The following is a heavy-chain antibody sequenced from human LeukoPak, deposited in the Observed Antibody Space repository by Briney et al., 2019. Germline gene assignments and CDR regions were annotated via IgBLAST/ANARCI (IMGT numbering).Heavy chain of an antibody. CDR2: IKQDGSEK. J-gene: IGHJ4*02. Sequence: GGSLRLSCAASGFTFSSYWMSWVRQPPGKGLEWVAKIKQDGSEKYYVDSVKGRFTISRDNAKNSLYLQMNSLRAEDTAVYYCARVTYYYDSSGYYADYWGQGTLVTVSS. D-gene: IGHD3-22*01. CDR1: GFTFSSYW. CDR3: ARVTYYYDSSGYYADY. V-gene: IGHV3-7*01.